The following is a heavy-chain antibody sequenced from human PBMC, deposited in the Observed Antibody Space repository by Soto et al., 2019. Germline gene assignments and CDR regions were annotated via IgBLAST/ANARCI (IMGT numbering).Heavy chain of an antibody. J-gene: IGHJ4*02. Sequence: ASVKVSCKASGYTFSDYYIHWVRQAPGQGLEWMGWINPNSGGTKYAPKFQGGVTMTRDTSITTAYMELSRLRSGDTAVYYCAREPAIAKPEGVDFWGQGTLATVSS. D-gene: IGHD2-21*01. V-gene: IGHV1-2*02. CDR2: INPNSGGT. CDR1: GYTFSDYY. CDR3: AREPAIAKPEGVDF.